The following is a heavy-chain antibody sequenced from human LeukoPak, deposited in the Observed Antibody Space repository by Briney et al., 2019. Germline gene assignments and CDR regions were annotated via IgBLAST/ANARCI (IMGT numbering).Heavy chain of an antibody. Sequence: PWGSLRLSCAASGFTFSSYWMSWVRQAPGKGLEWVSGLNWNGGSTGYADSVKGRFTISRDNAKNSLYLHMDSLRADDTAVYYCARGRPESPFDPWGQGTLVTVSS. D-gene: IGHD1-1*01. CDR2: LNWNGGST. V-gene: IGHV3-20*04. J-gene: IGHJ5*02. CDR3: ARGRPESPFDP. CDR1: GFTFSSYW.